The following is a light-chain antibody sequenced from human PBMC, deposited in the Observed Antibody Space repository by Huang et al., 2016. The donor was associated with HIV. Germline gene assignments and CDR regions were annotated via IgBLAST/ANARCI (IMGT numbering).Light chain of an antibody. J-gene: IGKJ1*01. CDR2: AAS. CDR3: QQLNDYPWT. V-gene: IGKV1-9*01. CDR1: EGISSY. Sequence: IQLTQSPSSLSASVGDRVTITGRASEGISSYLAWYQQKSGKAPKFLIYAASTLQSGVPSRFSGSGSVTDFTLTISSLQPEDFATYYCQQLNDYPWTFGQGTKVEIK.